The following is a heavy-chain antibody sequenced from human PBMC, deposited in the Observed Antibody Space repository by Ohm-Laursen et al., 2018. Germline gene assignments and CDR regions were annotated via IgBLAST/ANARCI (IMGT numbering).Heavy chain of an antibody. CDR1: GGSISSYY. J-gene: IGHJ6*02. CDR3: ARDLIAYCPTTSCDNFGMDV. D-gene: IGHD2-2*01. V-gene: IGHV4-59*01. Sequence: PSQTLSLTCTVSGGSISSYYWSWIRQPPGKGLEWIGYINHSGSTNYNPSLKSRLTMSVDTSKNQFSLKLTSVTAADAAVYYCARDLIAYCPTTSCDNFGMDVWGQGTTVTVSS. CDR2: INHSGST.